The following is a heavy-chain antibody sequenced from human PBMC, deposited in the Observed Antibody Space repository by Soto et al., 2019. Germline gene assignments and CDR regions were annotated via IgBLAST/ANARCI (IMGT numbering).Heavy chain of an antibody. CDR3: ARRGELELRVVYFDL. CDR1: GGSISSSSYY. Sequence: SETLSLTCTVSGGSISSSSYYWGWIRQPPGKGLEWIGSIYYSGSTYYNPSLKSRVTISVDTSKNQFSLKLSSVTAADTAVYYCARRGELELRVVYFDLWGRGTLVTVSS. D-gene: IGHD1-7*01. CDR2: IYYSGST. V-gene: IGHV4-39*01. J-gene: IGHJ2*01.